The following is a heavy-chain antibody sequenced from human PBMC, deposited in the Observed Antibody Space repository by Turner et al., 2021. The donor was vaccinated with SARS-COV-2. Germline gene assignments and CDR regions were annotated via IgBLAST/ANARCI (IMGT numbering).Heavy chain of an antibody. D-gene: IGHD6-13*01. CDR3: ARHWEEAAAAYLARFDP. CDR2: VYYSWST. Sequence: QLQLQESGPGLVKPSETLSLTCTVSGGSISSSSYYWGWIRQPPGKGLEWIGSVYYSWSTYYNPTPKIRVTIFVDTSKTKFSLKLSFVTAADTAVDFCARHWEEAAAAYLARFDPWGQGTLVTVSS. V-gene: IGHV4-39*01. CDR1: GGSISSSSYY. J-gene: IGHJ5*02.